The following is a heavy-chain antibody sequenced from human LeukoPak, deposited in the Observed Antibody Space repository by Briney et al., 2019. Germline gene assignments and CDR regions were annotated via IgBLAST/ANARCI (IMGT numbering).Heavy chain of an antibody. CDR2: IYSGGST. V-gene: IGHV3-66*01. CDR3: ARGQYHLDAYAMDV. CDR1: GFTVSSNY. J-gene: IGHJ6*02. Sequence: GGSLRLSCVASGFTVSSNYMTWVRQAPRKGLEWVSVIYSGGSTYYADSVKGRFTISRDNSKNKLYFQMNGLRAEDTAVYYCARGQYHLDAYAMDVWGQGTTVTVSS. D-gene: IGHD2-2*01.